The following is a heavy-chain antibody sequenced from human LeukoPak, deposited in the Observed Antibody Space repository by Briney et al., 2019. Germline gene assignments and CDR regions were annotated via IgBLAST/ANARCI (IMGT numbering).Heavy chain of an antibody. Sequence: SETLSLTCAVYGGSFSGSYWSWIRQPPGKGLEWIGEINHSGSTNYNPSLKSRVTISVDTSKNQFSLKLSSVTAADTAVYYCASYIVGAIGGYYFDYWGQGTLVTVSS. CDR2: INHSGST. CDR3: ASYIVGAIGGYYFDY. J-gene: IGHJ4*02. D-gene: IGHD1-26*01. V-gene: IGHV4-34*01. CDR1: GGSFSGSY.